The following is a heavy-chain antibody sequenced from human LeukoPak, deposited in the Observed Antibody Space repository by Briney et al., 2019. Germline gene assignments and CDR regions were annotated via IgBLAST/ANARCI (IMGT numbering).Heavy chain of an antibody. Sequence: GASVKVSCKASGYTFTSYDINWVRQATGQGLEWMGWMNPNSGNTGYAQKFQGRVTITRNTSISTAYMELSSLRSEDTAVYYCARGISSSWPTYYFDYWGQGTLVTVSS. V-gene: IGHV1-8*03. J-gene: IGHJ4*02. D-gene: IGHD6-13*01. CDR3: ARGISSSWPTYYFDY. CDR1: GYTFTSYD. CDR2: MNPNSGNT.